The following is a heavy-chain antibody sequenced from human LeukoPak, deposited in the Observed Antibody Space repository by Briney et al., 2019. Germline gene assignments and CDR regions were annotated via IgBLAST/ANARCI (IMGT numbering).Heavy chain of an antibody. Sequence: TSETLSLTCAVSGGSFSGYYWNWIRQTPGKGLEWIGEINHSGSTNYNLSLKSRVTISVDTSQKQFSLSLRSVTAADTAVYYCARGRYLTTRGGAAAGFLDYWGQGPLVTVST. J-gene: IGHJ4*02. CDR2: INHSGST. D-gene: IGHD6-13*01. CDR1: GGSFSGYY. CDR3: ARGRYLTTRGGAAAGFLDY. V-gene: IGHV4-34*01.